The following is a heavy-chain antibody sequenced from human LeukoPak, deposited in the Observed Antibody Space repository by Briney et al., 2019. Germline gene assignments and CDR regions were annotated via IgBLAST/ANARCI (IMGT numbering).Heavy chain of an antibody. Sequence: PGGSLRLSCAASGFTVSNDYMAWVRQDPGKGLEWVSSISSSSSYIYYADSVKGRFTISRDNATNSLYLQMNSLRAEDTAVYYCARDSKYCSSTSCRFDYWGQGTLVTVSS. D-gene: IGHD2-2*01. J-gene: IGHJ4*02. CDR1: GFTVSNDY. V-gene: IGHV3-21*01. CDR2: ISSSSSYI. CDR3: ARDSKYCSSTSCRFDY.